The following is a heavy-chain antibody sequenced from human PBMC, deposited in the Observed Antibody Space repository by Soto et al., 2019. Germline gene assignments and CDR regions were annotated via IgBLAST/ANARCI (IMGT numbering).Heavy chain of an antibody. CDR1: GFTFSSYG. J-gene: IGHJ4*02. CDR3: AKEGIAVAGYYFDY. Sequence: QVQLVESGGGVVQPVRSLRLSCAASGFTFSSYGMHWVRQAPGKGLEWVAVISYDGSNKYYADSVKGRFTISRDNSKNTLYLQMNSLRAEDTAVYYCAKEGIAVAGYYFDYWGQGTLVPVSS. D-gene: IGHD6-19*01. CDR2: ISYDGSNK. V-gene: IGHV3-30*18.